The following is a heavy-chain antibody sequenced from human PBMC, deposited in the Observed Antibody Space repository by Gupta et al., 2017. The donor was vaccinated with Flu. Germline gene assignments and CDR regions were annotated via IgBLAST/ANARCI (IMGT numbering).Heavy chain of an antibody. J-gene: IGHJ6*02. CDR3: ARGGVSAVGQHFYYGMDV. V-gene: IGHV4-34*02. CDR1: GGSFSFHY. CDR2: ISQSGIA. Sequence: QVHLQQWGPGLLKPSETLTLTCGVSGGSFSFHYWNWIRQTPGKGLEWLGEISQSGIANYSPSLKSRLTMSVDTSKNQFSLSLNSVTAADTAVYFCARGGVSAVGQHFYYGMDVWGQGTTVTVAS. D-gene: IGHD3-3*02.